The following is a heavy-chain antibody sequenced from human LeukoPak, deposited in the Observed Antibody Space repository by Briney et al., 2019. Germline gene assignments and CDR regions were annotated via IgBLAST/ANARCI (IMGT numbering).Heavy chain of an antibody. D-gene: IGHD1-14*01. V-gene: IGHV4-39*07. CDR1: GGSISSSSYH. Sequence: SETLSLTCTVSGGSISSSSYHWGWIRQPPGKGLEWIGSIYYSGSTYYNPSLKSRVTISVDTSKNQFSLKLSSVTAADTAVYYCARDQTGSGDAFDIWGQGTMVTVSS. CDR2: IYYSGST. J-gene: IGHJ3*02. CDR3: ARDQTGSGDAFDI.